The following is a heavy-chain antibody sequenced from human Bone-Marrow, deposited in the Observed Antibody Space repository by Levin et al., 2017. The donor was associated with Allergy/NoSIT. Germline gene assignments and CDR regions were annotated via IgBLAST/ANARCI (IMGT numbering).Heavy chain of an antibody. V-gene: IGHV3-23*01. D-gene: IGHD3-22*01. CDR1: GFTFSSYA. CDR2: VSNSGGST. Sequence: LSLTCAASGFTFSSYAMSWVRQAPGKGLEWVPTVSNSGGSTYYADSVKGRFTISRDNSKNTLYLQMNSLRAEDTAVYYCAISPTKYNDISAWGQGTLVTVSS. CDR3: AISPTKYNDISA. J-gene: IGHJ5*02.